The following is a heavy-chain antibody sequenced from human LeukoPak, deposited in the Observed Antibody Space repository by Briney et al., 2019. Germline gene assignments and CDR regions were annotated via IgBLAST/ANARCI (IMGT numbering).Heavy chain of an antibody. V-gene: IGHV3-21*01. Sequence: GGSLRLSCAASGFTFSSYSMNWVRQAPGKGLEWVSSISSSSSYIYYADSVKGRFTTSRDNAKNSLYLQMNSLRAEDTAVYYCARDGPYYYDSSGFDYWGQGTLVTVSS. CDR1: GFTFSSYS. CDR3: ARDGPYYYDSSGFDY. D-gene: IGHD3-22*01. CDR2: ISSSSSYI. J-gene: IGHJ4*02.